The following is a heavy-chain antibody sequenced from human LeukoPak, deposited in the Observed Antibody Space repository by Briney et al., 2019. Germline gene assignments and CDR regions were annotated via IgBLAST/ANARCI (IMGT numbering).Heavy chain of an antibody. J-gene: IGHJ4*02. Sequence: GGPQRLSCAASGFSFSSYEMNWVRQAPGKGLEWVSYISSSGSTIYYADSVKGRFTISRDNTKNSPSLQMNSLRAEDTAVYYCARILLWFGELYDYWGQGTLVTVSS. V-gene: IGHV3-48*03. CDR1: GFSFSSYE. CDR3: ARILLWFGELYDY. D-gene: IGHD3-10*01. CDR2: ISSSGSTI.